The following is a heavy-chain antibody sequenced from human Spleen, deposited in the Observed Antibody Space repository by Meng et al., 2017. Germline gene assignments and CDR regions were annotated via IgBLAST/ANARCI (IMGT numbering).Heavy chain of an antibody. V-gene: IGHV3-73*01. D-gene: IGHD3-9*01. J-gene: IGHJ4*02. CDR1: GVSFSDSD. CDR2: IGGRRKSYAA. Sequence: GESLKISCAVSGVSFSDSDVHWVRQASGKGLEWVGRIGGRRKSYAAAYAAPVRGRFTISRDNSKNTLYLQMNSLRAEDTAVYYCARDRHFDWWFDYWGQGTLVTVSS. CDR3: ARDRHFDWWFDY.